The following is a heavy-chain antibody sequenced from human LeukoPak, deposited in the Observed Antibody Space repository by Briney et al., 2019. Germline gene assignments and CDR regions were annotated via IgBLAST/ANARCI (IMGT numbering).Heavy chain of an antibody. Sequence: SQTLSLTCTVSGGSIGSGGYYWSWIRQHPGKGLEWIGYIYYSGSTYYNPSLKSRVTISVDTSKNQFSLKLSSVTAADTAVYYCARGGLYPSPMDVWGQGTTVTVSS. J-gene: IGHJ6*02. CDR3: ARGGLYPSPMDV. CDR2: IYYSGST. CDR1: GGSIGSGGYY. D-gene: IGHD2-8*01. V-gene: IGHV4-31*03.